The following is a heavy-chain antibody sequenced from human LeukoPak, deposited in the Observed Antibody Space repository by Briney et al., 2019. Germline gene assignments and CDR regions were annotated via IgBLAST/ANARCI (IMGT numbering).Heavy chain of an antibody. CDR1: GFTFSSYA. J-gene: IGHJ4*02. CDR2: ISSNGGST. V-gene: IGHV3-64D*08. CDR3: VKASAAGSLFFVY. D-gene: IGHD6-13*01. Sequence: PGGSLRLSCSASGFTFSSYAMHWVRQSPGKGLEYVSAISSNGGSTYYSDSVKGRFTISRDNSKNTLYLQMSSLRAEDTAVYYCVKASAAGSLFFVYWGQGTLVTVSS.